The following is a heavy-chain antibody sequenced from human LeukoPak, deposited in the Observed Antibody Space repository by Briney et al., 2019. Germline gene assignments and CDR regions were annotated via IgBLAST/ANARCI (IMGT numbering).Heavy chain of an antibody. J-gene: IGHJ4*02. CDR2: IYYSGST. D-gene: IGHD3-22*01. CDR3: ARLYYDSSGYFDH. V-gene: IGHV4-39*01. CDR1: GGSISSSRYY. Sequence: SETLSLTCTVSGGSISSSRYYWGWIRQPPGKELEWIGSIYYSGSTYYNPSLKSRVTISVDTSKNQFSMKLSSVTAADTAVYYCARLYYDSSGYFDHWGQGTLVTVSS.